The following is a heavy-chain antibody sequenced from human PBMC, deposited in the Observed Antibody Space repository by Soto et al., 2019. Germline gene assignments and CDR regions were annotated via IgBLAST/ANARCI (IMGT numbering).Heavy chain of an antibody. Sequence: QVQLVESGGGVVQPGRSLRLSCAASGFTFSSYGMHWVRQAPGKGLEWVAVISYDGSNKYYADSVKGRFTISRDNSKNTLYLQMNRLSAEDRDVYYCEKSRSGYSYGLFDYWGQGTLVTVSS. CDR2: ISYDGSNK. D-gene: IGHD5-18*01. J-gene: IGHJ4*02. CDR1: GFTFSSYG. V-gene: IGHV3-30*18. CDR3: EKSRSGYSYGLFDY.